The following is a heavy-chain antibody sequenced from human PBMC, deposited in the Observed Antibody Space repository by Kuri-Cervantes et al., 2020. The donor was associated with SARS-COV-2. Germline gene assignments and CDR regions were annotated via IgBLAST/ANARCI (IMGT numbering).Heavy chain of an antibody. D-gene: IGHD3-22*01. Sequence: SETLSLTCTVSGGSISSSSYYWGWIRQPPGKGLEWIGSIYYSGSTYYNPSLKSRVTISVDTSKNQFSLKLSSVTAADTAVYYCARRAWRLLNYLDYWGQGNLVTVSS. CDR3: ARRAWRLLNYLDY. CDR2: IYYSGST. CDR1: GGSISSSSYY. V-gene: IGHV4-39*01. J-gene: IGHJ4*02.